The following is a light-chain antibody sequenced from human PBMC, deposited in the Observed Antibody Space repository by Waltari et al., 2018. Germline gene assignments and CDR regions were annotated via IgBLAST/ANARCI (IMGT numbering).Light chain of an antibody. CDR2: GIN. CDR3: CSYAGTHL. Sequence: VSWYRQDPGEAPTLLIDGINQRPSGVPDRFSGSTSGNTASLTISGVQPEDAADYYCCSYAGTHLFGGGTKLTVL. V-gene: IGLV2-11*03. J-gene: IGLJ2*01.